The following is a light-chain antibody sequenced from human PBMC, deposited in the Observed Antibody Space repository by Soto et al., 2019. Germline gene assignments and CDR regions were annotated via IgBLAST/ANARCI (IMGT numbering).Light chain of an antibody. J-gene: IGKJ1*01. CDR1: QTISSW. V-gene: IGKV1-5*03. CDR3: QHYNSYSEA. Sequence: DIQMTQSPSTLSGSVGDRVTITCRASQTISSWLAWYQQKPGKAPKLLIYKASTLKSGVPSRFSGSGSGTEFTLPISSLQPDDFATYYCQHYNSYSEAFGQWTKV. CDR2: KAS.